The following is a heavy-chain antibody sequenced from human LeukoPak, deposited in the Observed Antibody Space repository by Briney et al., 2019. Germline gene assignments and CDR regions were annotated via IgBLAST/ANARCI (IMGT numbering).Heavy chain of an antibody. J-gene: IGHJ6*02. D-gene: IGHD2-2*01. CDR2: ISWNCGSI. CDR3: AKVGYCSSTSCYHWVEYYYGMDV. V-gene: IGHV3-9*01. CDR1: GFTYDDYD. Sequence: SGGSLRLSCAVSGFTYDDYDVQWVRHARGKGLEGVSGISWNCGSIGYADAVKVRFTISRDNSKNTLYLQMNSLRAEDTAVYYCAKVGYCSSTSCYHWVEYYYGMDVWGQGTTVTVSS.